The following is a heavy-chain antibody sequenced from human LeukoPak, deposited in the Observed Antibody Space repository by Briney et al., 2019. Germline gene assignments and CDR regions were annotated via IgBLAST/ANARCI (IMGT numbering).Heavy chain of an antibody. CDR3: ARDAAKVQLAYFDY. Sequence: SETLSLTCTVSGGSISSSSYYWGWIRQPPGKGLEWIGSIYYSGSTYYNPSLKSRVTISVDTSKNQFSLKLSSVTAADTAVYYCARDAAKVQLAYFDYWGQGTLVTVSS. D-gene: IGHD6-13*01. CDR1: GGSISSSSYY. V-gene: IGHV4-39*07. CDR2: IYYSGST. J-gene: IGHJ4*02.